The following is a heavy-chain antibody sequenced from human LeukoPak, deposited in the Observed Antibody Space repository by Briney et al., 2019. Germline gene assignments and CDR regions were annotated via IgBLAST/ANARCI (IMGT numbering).Heavy chain of an antibody. CDR3: ARGTRSLIAAAGTEDY. V-gene: IGHV4-34*01. CDR1: GGSFSDYY. J-gene: IGHJ4*02. CDR2: INDSGST. Sequence: SETLSLTCVVYGGSFSDYYWSWIRQSPGKGLEWIGEINDSGSTNYNPSLKSRVTISVDTSKNQFSLKLSSVTAADTAVDYCARGTRSLIAAAGTEDYWGQGTLVTVSS. D-gene: IGHD6-13*01.